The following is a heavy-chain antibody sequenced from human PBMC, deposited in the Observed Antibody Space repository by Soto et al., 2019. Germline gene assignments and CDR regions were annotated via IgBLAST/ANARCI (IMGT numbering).Heavy chain of an antibody. V-gene: IGHV4-59*08. CDR2: IYYSGST. D-gene: IGHD6-19*01. CDR1: GGSISSYY. CDR3: AATVAPRTSFDY. J-gene: IGHJ4*02. Sequence: SETLSLTCTVSGGSISSYYWSWIRQPPGKGLEWIGYIYYSGSTNYNPSLKSRVTISVDTSKNQFSLKLSSVTAADTAVYYCAATVAPRTSFDYWGQGTLVTVSS.